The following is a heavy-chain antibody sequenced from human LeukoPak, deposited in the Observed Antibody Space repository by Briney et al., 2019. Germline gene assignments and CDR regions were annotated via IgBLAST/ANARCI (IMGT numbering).Heavy chain of an antibody. Sequence: SETLSLTCTVSGGSISSYYWSWIRQPPGKGLEWIGYIYYSGSTNYNPSLKSRVTISVDTSKNQFSLKLSSVTAADTAVYHCARGTVRSSEYYFDYWGQGTLVTVSS. J-gene: IGHJ4*02. CDR1: GGSISSYY. D-gene: IGHD6-13*01. CDR3: ARGTVRSSEYYFDY. V-gene: IGHV4-59*01. CDR2: IYYSGST.